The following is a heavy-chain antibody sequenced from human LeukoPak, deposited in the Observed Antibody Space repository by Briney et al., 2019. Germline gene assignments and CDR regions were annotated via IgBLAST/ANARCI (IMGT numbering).Heavy chain of an antibody. V-gene: IGHV4-61*01. J-gene: IGHJ6*02. Sequence: SETLSLTCTVSGGSVSSASYYWSWIRQPPGKGLEWIGYIYYSGSTNYNPSLESRVTISVDTSKNQFSLKLSSVTAADTAVYYCARYGSGSYSFGMDVWGQGTTVTVSS. CDR3: ARYGSGSYSFGMDV. D-gene: IGHD3-10*01. CDR1: GGSVSSASYY. CDR2: IYYSGST.